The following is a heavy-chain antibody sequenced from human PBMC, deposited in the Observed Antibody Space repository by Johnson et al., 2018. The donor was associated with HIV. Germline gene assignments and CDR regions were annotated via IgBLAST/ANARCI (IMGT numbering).Heavy chain of an antibody. J-gene: IGHJ3*02. CDR1: GFTFSSYA. D-gene: IGHD1-26*01. V-gene: IGHV3-30-3*01. Sequence: MQLVESGGGLVQPGGSLRLSCAPSGFTFSSYAMHWVRQAPGKGLEWVAVISYDGSNKYYADSVKGRFTISRDNSKNTLYLQMNSLRAEDTAVYYCARLIVGAPGAFDIWGQGTMVTVSS. CDR3: ARLIVGAPGAFDI. CDR2: ISYDGSNK.